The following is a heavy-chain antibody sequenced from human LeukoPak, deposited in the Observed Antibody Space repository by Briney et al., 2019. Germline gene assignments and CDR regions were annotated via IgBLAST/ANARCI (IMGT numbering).Heavy chain of an antibody. CDR2: ISWDSGNS. Sequence: GKSLRLSCAASGLALDDYAMHWVRQAPGKGLEWVSSISWDSGNSVYADSVKGRFTISRDNAKNSLYLQMNSLTPEDTALYYCIKDLRLDLHLDTFEIWGQGTMVTVSS. CDR3: IKDLRLDLHLDTFEI. J-gene: IGHJ3*02. CDR1: GLALDDYA. V-gene: IGHV3-9*01. D-gene: IGHD1-7*01.